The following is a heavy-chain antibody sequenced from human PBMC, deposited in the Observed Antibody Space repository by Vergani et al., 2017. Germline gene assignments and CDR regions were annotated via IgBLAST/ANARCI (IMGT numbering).Heavy chain of an antibody. CDR1: GFIFDDYA. D-gene: IGHD2-8*01. CDR3: AKDHGEYCTNGNCLFGS. V-gene: IGHV3-9*01. CDR2: ISWNSKSE. J-gene: IGHJ4*02. Sequence: EVHLVESGGDLVEPGRSLRLSCAASGFIFDDYAMHWVRQVPGKGLEWVSGISWNSKSEAYADSVKGRFAISRDNAKNSLYLQMNSLRPEDTAQYYCAKDHGEYCTNGNCLFGSWGQGTPVTVSS.